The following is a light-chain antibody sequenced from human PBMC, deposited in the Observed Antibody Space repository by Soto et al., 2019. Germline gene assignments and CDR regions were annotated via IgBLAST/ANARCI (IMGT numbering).Light chain of an antibody. CDR2: GAS. Sequence: LFLTPRQPHTPPRRASQSVSSTYLAWYQQKPGQAPRLLIYGASTRATGFPARFSGSGSGTEFTLTISSLQSEDFATYYCQHYNSYSEAFGQGTKVDIK. V-gene: IGKV3-15*01. J-gene: IGKJ1*01. CDR3: QHYNSYSEA. CDR1: QSVSSTY.